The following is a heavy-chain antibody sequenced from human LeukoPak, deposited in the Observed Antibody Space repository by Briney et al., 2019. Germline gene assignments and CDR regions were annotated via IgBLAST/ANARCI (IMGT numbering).Heavy chain of an antibody. CDR1: GGSISSSSYY. V-gene: IGHV4-39*07. CDR2: IYYSGST. Sequence: PSETLSLTCTISGGSISSSSYYWGWIRQPPGKGLEWIGSIYYSGSTYYNPSLKSRVTISVDTSKSQFSLKLSSVTAADTAVYYCARGVGDPSRGPRHYYYYMDVWGKGTTVTISS. D-gene: IGHD1-26*01. CDR3: ARGVGDPSRGPRHYYYYMDV. J-gene: IGHJ6*03.